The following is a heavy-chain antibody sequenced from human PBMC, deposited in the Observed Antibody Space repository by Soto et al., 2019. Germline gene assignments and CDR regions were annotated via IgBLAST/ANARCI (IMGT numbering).Heavy chain of an antibody. J-gene: IGHJ4*02. CDR1: GFTFSDFY. CDR3: ARVSSGWRSAGATLDC. CDR2: ITSSGNTI. V-gene: IGHV3-11*01. D-gene: IGHD6-19*01. Sequence: QVQLVESGGGLVKPGGSLRLSCAASGFTFSDFYMSWIRQAPGKGLEWVSYITSSGNTIYYADSVKGRFTISRDDAQNSLFLQMDSLIADDTAVYYCARVSSGWRSAGATLDCWGQGTLVTVSS.